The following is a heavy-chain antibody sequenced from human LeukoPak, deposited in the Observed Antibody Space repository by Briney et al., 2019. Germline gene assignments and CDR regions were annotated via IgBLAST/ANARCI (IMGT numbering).Heavy chain of an antibody. D-gene: IGHD3-22*01. CDR1: GDSISSYY. V-gene: IGHV4-59*01. CDR3: ARYYDSSGSLDY. J-gene: IGHJ4*02. Sequence: PSETLSLTCTVSGDSISSYYWSWIRQPPGKGLEWIGYIYYSGSTKYNPSLKSRVTISVDTSKSQFSLKLTSVTAADTAVYYCARYYDSSGSLDYWGQGTLVTVSS. CDR2: IYYSGST.